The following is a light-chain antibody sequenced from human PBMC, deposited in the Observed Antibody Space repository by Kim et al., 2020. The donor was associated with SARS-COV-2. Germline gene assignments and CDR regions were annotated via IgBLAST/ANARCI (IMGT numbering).Light chain of an antibody. V-gene: IGKV2-30*01. Sequence: KPAYISCSAGQSLVNIDGNTYFSRFQQRPGQSPRRLIYLVSNRDSGVPDRFSGSGSGTDFTLKISSVEAEDVGVYYCMQGTESLTFGGGTKVDIK. CDR3: MQGTESLT. J-gene: IGKJ4*01. CDR2: LVS. CDR1: QSLVNIDGNTY.